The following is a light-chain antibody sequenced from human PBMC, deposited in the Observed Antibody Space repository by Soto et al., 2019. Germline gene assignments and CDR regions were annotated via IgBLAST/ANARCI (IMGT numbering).Light chain of an antibody. J-gene: IGLJ2*01. CDR2: EVS. CDR3: CSYAGSNVV. Sequence: QSVLTQPASVSGSPGKSITITCTGTSSDVGSYNLVSWYQQHPGKAPKVMIYEVSKRPSGVSNRFSGSKSDNTASLTISGLQSEDEVDYYCCSYAGSNVVFGGGTKLTVL. CDR1: SSDVGSYNL. V-gene: IGLV2-23*02.